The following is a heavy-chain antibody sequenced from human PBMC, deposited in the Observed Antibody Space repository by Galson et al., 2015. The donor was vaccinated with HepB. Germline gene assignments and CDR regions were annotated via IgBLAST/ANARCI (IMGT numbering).Heavy chain of an antibody. CDR2: ISYDGGQK. Sequence: LRLSCAASGFTFGRYGIHWVRQAPGKGLEWVAVISYDGGQKKYADSVKGRFAISRDVSMNTIYLQASSLREEDTAVYHCAKGDVAYTSSSGGFDYWGQGTRVTVSS. J-gene: IGHJ4*02. D-gene: IGHD6-6*01. CDR3: AKGDVAYTSSSGGFDY. CDR1: GFTFGRYG. V-gene: IGHV3-30*18.